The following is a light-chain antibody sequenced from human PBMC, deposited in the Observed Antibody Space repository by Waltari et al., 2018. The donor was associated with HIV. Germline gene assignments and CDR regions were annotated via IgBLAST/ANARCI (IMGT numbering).Light chain of an antibody. CDR3: ATWDDTLSGHVV. Sequence: QPPSASGTPGQRITISCSGSSSNIGSNYVYWYQQLPGTAPKLLIYGNNQRPSGVPDRFSGSKSGTSASLAISWLRSEDEADYYCATWDDTLSGHVVFGGGTKLNVL. V-gene: IGLV1-47*01. CDR1: SSNIGSNY. CDR2: GNN. J-gene: IGLJ2*01.